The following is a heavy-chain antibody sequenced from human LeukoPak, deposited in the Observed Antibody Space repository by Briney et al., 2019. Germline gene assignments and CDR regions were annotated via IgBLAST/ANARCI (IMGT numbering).Heavy chain of an antibody. CDR3: AKDHYVSGRYDAFDI. CDR1: GFTLSSYA. CDR2: ITTSGGST. D-gene: IGHD3-10*01. V-gene: IGHV3-23*01. J-gene: IGHJ3*02. Sequence: GGSLRLSCAASGFTLSSYAMSRVCQAPGEGLEWVSSITTSGGSTYYADSVKGRFTISRDNAKNTLYLQMNSLRAEDTAVYYCAKDHYVSGRYDAFDIWGQGTMVTVSS.